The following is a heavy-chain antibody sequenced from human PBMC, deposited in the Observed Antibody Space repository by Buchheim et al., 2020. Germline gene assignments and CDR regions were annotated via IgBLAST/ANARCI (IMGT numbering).Heavy chain of an antibody. Sequence: QVQLQESGPGLVKPSETLSLTCTVSGGSVSSGSYYWSWIRQPPGKGLEWIGYIYYSGSTNYNPSLKSRVTISVDTSKNQFSLKLSSVTAADTAAYYCARARIQLWLDDYYYGMDVWGQGTT. CDR1: GGSVSSGSYY. CDR3: ARARIQLWLDDYYYGMDV. D-gene: IGHD5-18*01. V-gene: IGHV4-61*01. CDR2: IYYSGST. J-gene: IGHJ6*02.